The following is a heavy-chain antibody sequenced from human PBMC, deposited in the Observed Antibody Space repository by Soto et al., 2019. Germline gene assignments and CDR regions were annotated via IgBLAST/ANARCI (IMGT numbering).Heavy chain of an antibody. CDR1: GFNFGVFG. CDR3: ALTRRSSLPEVAGPGFEY. D-gene: IGHD6-19*01. J-gene: IGHJ4*02. V-gene: IGHV3-30*03. CDR2: LSYEGSEE. Sequence: PGGSLRLSCAASGFNFGVFGMHWVRQAPGKGLEWLSVLSYEGSEEYYADSVRGRFTISRDNSKNTLFLQMDSLRVDDTGVYYCALTRRSSLPEVAGPGFEYWGQGTLVTAPQ.